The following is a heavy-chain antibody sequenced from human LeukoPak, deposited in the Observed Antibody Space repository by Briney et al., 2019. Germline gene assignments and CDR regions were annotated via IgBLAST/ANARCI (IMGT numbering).Heavy chain of an antibody. CDR1: GFTFSSYS. CDR3: ARKLGDYYFDH. Sequence: GGSLRLSCAASGFTFSSYSMNWVRQAPGKGLEWVSYISSSSTIYYADSVKGRFTISRDNAKNSLYLQMNSLRDEDTAVYYCARKLGDYYFDHWGQGTLVTVSS. D-gene: IGHD7-27*01. J-gene: IGHJ4*02. V-gene: IGHV3-48*02. CDR2: ISSSSTI.